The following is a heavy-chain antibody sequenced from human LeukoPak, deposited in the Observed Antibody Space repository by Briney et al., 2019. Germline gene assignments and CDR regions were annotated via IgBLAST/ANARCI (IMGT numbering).Heavy chain of an antibody. CDR1: GGSISSGGYS. CDR2: IYHSGST. CDR3: AVGATTLYYGMDV. D-gene: IGHD1-26*01. Sequence: SETLSLTCAVSGGSISSGGYSWSWIRQPPGKGLEWIGYIYHSGSTYYNPSLKSRVTISVDTSKNQFSLKLSSVTAADTAVYYCAVGATTLYYGMDVWGQGTTVTVSS. V-gene: IGHV4-30-2*01. J-gene: IGHJ6*02.